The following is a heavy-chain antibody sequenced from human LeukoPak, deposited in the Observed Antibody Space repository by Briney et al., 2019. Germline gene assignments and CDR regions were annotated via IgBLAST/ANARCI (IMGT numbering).Heavy chain of an antibody. Sequence: GGSLRLSCTASGFTFSRHAMSWVRQAPGEGLEWVSGISNSGGSTYYADSVKGRFTISRDNSKNTLYLQVNSLRAEDTAVYYCAKDHISVAVPWYFDLWGRGTLVTVSS. D-gene: IGHD6-19*01. J-gene: IGHJ2*01. CDR1: GFTFSRHA. CDR2: ISNSGGST. CDR3: AKDHISVAVPWYFDL. V-gene: IGHV3-23*01.